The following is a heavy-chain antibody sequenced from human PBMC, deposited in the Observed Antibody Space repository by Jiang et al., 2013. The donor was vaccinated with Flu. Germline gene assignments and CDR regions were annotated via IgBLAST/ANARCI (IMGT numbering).Heavy chain of an antibody. CDR1: GDTFSNYG. J-gene: IGHJ5*01. Sequence: SGAEVRKPGSSVKLSCKASGDTFSNYGITWVRQAPGQGLEWMARIIPSLGVTNHAQKLQGRVTISAEASTNTAYMDLSNLRSEDTAVYYCARGGYRRNFFDSWGQGSLVTVSS. CDR3: ARGGYRRNFFDS. V-gene: IGHV1-69*04. D-gene: IGHD5-18*01. CDR2: IIPSLGVT.